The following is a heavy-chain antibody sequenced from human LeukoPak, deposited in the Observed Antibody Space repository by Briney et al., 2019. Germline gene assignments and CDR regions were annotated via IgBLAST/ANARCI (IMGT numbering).Heavy chain of an antibody. D-gene: IGHD3/OR15-3a*01. CDR1: GGSISSYY. V-gene: IGHV4-59*01. CDR2: IYYSGST. Sequence: SETLSLTCTGSGGSISSYYWSWIRQPPGKGLEWIGYIYYSGSTNYNPSLKSRVTISVDTSKNQFSLKLSSVTAADTAVYYCARTNGLKSPIRNWGQGTLVTVSS. CDR3: ARTNGLKSPIRN. J-gene: IGHJ4*02.